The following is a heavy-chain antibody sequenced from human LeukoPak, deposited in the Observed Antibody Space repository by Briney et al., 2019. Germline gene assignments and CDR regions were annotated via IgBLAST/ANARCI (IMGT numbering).Heavy chain of an antibody. D-gene: IGHD3-3*01. CDR1: GYSISSGYY. CDR2: INHSGST. CDR3: ARVGRITIFGVVIIRPAYYFDY. Sequence: PSETLSLTCTVSGYSISSGYYWGWIRQPPGKGLEWIGSINHSGSTNYNPSLKSRVTISVDTSKNQFSLKLSSVTAADTAVYYCARVGRITIFGVVIIRPAYYFDYWGQGTLVTVSS. J-gene: IGHJ4*02. V-gene: IGHV4-38-2*02.